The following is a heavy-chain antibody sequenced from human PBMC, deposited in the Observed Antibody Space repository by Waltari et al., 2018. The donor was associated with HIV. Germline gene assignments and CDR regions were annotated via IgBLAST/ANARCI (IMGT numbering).Heavy chain of an antibody. CDR1: GITFDDYA. CDR3: VKDGASTIFGVLNGMDV. J-gene: IGHJ6*02. D-gene: IGHD3-3*01. Sequence: EVQLVESGGGSVQPGRSPSLSCTASGITFDDYAMHWVRQPPGKVLEWVSGISWNSGDIAYADSVKGRFTISRDNTKNSLFLQMNSVRVEDTALYYCVKDGASTIFGVLNGMDVWGQGTTVTVSS. V-gene: IGHV3-9*01. CDR2: ISWNSGDI.